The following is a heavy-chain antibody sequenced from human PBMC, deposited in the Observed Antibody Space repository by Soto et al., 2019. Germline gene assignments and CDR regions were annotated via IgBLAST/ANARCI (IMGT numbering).Heavy chain of an antibody. CDR2: IIPIFGTA. D-gene: IGHD5-18*01. CDR3: ARDRRWTAMVSRYYYGMDV. J-gene: IGHJ6*02. Sequence: SVKVSCKASGGTFSSYAISWVRQAPGQGLEWMGGIIPIFGTANYAQKFQGRVTITADESTSTAYMELSSLRSEDTAVYYCARDRRWTAMVSRYYYGMDVWGQGTTVTVSS. CDR1: GGTFSSYA. V-gene: IGHV1-69*13.